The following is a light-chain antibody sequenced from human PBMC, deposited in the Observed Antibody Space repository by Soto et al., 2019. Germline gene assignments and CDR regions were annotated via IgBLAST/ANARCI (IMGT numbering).Light chain of an antibody. CDR2: GAS. J-gene: IGKJ1*01. CDR1: QSVSSY. CDR3: QQYGRSPLT. V-gene: IGKV3-20*01. Sequence: EIVLTQSPGTLSLSPGERATLSCRASQSVSSYLAWFQQKPGQPPRLLIYGASNRATGIPDRFSGSGSGTDFTLTISRLEPEDFAVYYCQQYGRSPLTFGQGTKVDIK.